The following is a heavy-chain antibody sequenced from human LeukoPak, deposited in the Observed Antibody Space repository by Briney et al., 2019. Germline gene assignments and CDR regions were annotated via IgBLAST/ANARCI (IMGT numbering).Heavy chain of an antibody. J-gene: IGHJ4*02. CDR1: GFTFSSYA. V-gene: IGHV3-23*01. D-gene: IGHD1-26*01. CDR3: AKTETPYIVGGGASDY. Sequence: GGSLRLSCAASGFTFSSYAMSWVRQAPGKGLEWVSAISGSGGSTYYADSVKGRFTISRDNSKNTLYLQMNSLRAEDTAVYYCAKTETPYIVGGGASDYWGQGTLVTVSS. CDR2: ISGSGGST.